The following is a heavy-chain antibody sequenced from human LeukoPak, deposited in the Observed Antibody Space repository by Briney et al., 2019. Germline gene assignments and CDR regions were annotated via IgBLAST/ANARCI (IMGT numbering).Heavy chain of an antibody. CDR2: IYSGGTT. V-gene: IGHV3-53*01. D-gene: IGHD3-10*01. CDR1: GFTLSANY. J-gene: IGHJ6*03. Sequence: GGSLRLSCAASGFTLSANYMSWVRQAPGKGLEWASVIYSGGTTVYADSVKGRFTISRDTSKNTLSLQMNSLRVEDTAIYYCARDRIGYMDVWGKGTSVIVSS. CDR3: ARDRIGYMDV.